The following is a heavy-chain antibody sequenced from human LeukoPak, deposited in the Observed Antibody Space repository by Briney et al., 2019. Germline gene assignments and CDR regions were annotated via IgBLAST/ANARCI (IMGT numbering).Heavy chain of an antibody. V-gene: IGHV3-30*02. CDR3: ARGSSSGWYGYYYYYMDV. CDR1: GFTFSSYG. CDR2: IRYDGSKK. Sequence: PGGSLRLSCAASGFTFSSYGMHWVRQAPGKGLEWVAFIRYDGSKKYYADSVKGRFTISRDNSKNTLYLQMNSLRAEDTAVYYCARGSSSGWYGYYYYYMDVWGKGTTVTVSS. D-gene: IGHD6-19*01. J-gene: IGHJ6*03.